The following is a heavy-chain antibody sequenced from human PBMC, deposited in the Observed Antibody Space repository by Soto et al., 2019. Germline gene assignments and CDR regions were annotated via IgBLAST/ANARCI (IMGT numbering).Heavy chain of an antibody. V-gene: IGHV3-48*04. CDR1: GFTFSSYA. D-gene: IGHD1-26*01. CDR2: ISSSGSTI. CDR3: ARDYSPISGGNLMDV. Sequence: GGSLRLSCAASGFTFSSYAMHWVRQAPGKGLEWVSYISSSGSTIYYADSVKGRFTISRDNAKNSLYLQMNSLRAEDTAVYYCARDYSPISGGNLMDVWGQGTTVTVSS. J-gene: IGHJ6*02.